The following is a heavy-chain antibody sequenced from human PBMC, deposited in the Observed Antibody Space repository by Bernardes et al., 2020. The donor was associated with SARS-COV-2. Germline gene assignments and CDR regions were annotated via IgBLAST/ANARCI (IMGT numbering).Heavy chain of an antibody. D-gene: IGHD4-17*01. CDR2: IRSKPKGYAT. CDR3: TGDYLY. V-gene: IGHV3-73*01. J-gene: IGHJ4*02. Sequence: GGSLRLSCAASGINFSGSAIQWVRQPSGKGLEWTGRIRSKPKGYATTYAASLKGRFVISRDDSRKTAYLQIHSLKIEDTAVYYCTGDYLYWDQGTLVSVSS. CDR1: GINFSGSA.